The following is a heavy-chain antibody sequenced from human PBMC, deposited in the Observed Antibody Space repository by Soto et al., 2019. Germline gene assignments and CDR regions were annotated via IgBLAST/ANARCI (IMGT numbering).Heavy chain of an antibody. J-gene: IGHJ5*02. CDR1: GGSFSGYY. Sequence: SETLSLTCVVYGGSFSGYYWSWIRQSPGKGLEWIGGINHRGSTNYNPSLESRVTISVDTSKNQFSLKLPSVTAADPAMYYCARDGFCTSTTCRVGNWFDPWGQGTLVTVSS. D-gene: IGHD2-2*01. CDR2: INHRGST. V-gene: IGHV4-34*01. CDR3: ARDGFCTSTTCRVGNWFDP.